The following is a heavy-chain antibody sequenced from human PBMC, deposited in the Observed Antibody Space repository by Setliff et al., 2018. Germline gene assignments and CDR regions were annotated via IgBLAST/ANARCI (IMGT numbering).Heavy chain of an antibody. V-gene: IGHV3-23*03. CDR3: AKCSSWHGHYPHFNY. CDR2: ISSDSGSI. CDR1: GLTFSSDA. J-gene: IGHJ4*02. D-gene: IGHD6-13*01. Sequence: PGGSLRLSCAASGLTFSSDAMTWVRQTPGKGLEWVSVISSDSGSIYYADSVKGRFTISRDNSKNTLYLQMNSLRAEDTAIYYCAKCSSWHGHYPHFNYWGQGTLDTVSS.